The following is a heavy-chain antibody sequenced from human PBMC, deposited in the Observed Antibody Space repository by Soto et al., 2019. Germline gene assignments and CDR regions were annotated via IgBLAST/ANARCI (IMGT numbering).Heavy chain of an antibody. CDR2: IYYSGST. D-gene: IGHD3-10*01. CDR3: ARDYGSGDYYYGMDV. Sequence: QVQLQESGPGLVKPSQTLSLTCTVSGGSISSGGYYWSWIRQHPGKGLEWIGYIYYSGSTYYNPSPKSRVTISVDTSKNQFSLKLSSVTAADTAVYYCARDYGSGDYYYGMDVWGQGTTVTVSS. CDR1: GGSISSGGYY. V-gene: IGHV4-31*03. J-gene: IGHJ6*02.